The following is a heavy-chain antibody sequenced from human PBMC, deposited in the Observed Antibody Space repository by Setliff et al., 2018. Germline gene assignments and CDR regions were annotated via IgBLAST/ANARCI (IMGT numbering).Heavy chain of an antibody. CDR2: INHSGSI. CDR1: GGSFSDYY. J-gene: IGHJ6*03. D-gene: IGHD4-17*01. V-gene: IGHV4-34*01. CDR3: ARETTMTYYFYYMDV. Sequence: LSLTCAVYGGSFSDYYWSWIRQSPGKGLEWIGEINHSGSINYNPSLKTRVTISVDTSKNQFSLTLSSVTAADTAVYYCARETTMTYYFYYMDVWGKGTTVTVS.